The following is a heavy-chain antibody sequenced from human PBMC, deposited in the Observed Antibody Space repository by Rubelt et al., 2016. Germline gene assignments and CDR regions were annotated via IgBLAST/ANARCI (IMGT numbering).Heavy chain of an antibody. D-gene: IGHD6-25*01. CDR1: GFTFSSYW. V-gene: IGHV3-74*01. Sequence: QLGMRGGGLVQPGGSLRLSCAGSGFTFSSYWIHWVRQAPGKGLVWVSRMNSDGSNIDYADSVKGRFTISRDSTKKSLYLQMNTLRAEDTAVYYCARCGPDYYYYYGMDVWGQGTTVTVSS. CDR3: ARCGPDYYYYYGMDV. J-gene: IGHJ6*02. CDR2: MNSDGSNI.